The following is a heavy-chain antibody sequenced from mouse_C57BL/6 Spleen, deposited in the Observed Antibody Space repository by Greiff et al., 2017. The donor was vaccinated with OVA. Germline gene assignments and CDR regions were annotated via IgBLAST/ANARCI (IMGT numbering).Heavy chain of an antibody. V-gene: IGHV1-7*01. D-gene: IGHD1-1*01. CDR3: ARDYGSSYRYFDV. J-gene: IGHJ1*03. CDR2: INLSSGNT. CDR1: GYTFTSYW. Sequence: QVQLQQSGAELAKPGASVKLSCKASGYTFTSYWMHWVKQRPGKGLEWIGYINLSSGNTKYNQKFKDKATLTADKSSSTAYLQLSSLTYEDSAVYYCARDYGSSYRYFDVWGTGTTVTVSS.